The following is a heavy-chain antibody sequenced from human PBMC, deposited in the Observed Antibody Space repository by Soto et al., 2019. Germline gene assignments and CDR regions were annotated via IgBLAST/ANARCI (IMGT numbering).Heavy chain of an antibody. V-gene: IGHV1-8*01. J-gene: IGHJ6*02. CDR3: ASVNYDILTGYYRGPYYYYGMDV. CDR1: GYTFTSYD. CDR2: MNPNSGNT. Sequence: SVKVSCKASGYTFTSYDINWVRQATGQGLEWMGWMNPNSGNTGYAQKFQGRVTMTRNTSISTAYMELSSLRSEDTAVYYCASVNYDILTGYYRGPYYYYGMDVWGQGTTVTVSS. D-gene: IGHD3-9*01.